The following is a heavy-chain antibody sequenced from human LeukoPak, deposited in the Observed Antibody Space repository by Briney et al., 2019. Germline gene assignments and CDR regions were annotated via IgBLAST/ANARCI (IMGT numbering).Heavy chain of an antibody. CDR1: GFTFSSYG. V-gene: IGHV3-30*18. CDR3: AKDGVGSDFDY. J-gene: IGHJ4*02. D-gene: IGHD1-26*01. CDR2: ISYDGSNK. Sequence: PRGSLRLSCAASGFTFSSYGMHWVRQAPGKGLEWVAVISYDGSNKYYADSVKGRFTISRDNSKNTLYLQMNSLRAEDTAVYYCAKDGVGSDFDYWGQGTLVTVSS.